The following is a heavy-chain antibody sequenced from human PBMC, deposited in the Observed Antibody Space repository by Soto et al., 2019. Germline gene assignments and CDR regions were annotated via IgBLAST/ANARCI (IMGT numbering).Heavy chain of an antibody. CDR1: GFTFSSYS. CDR2: ISSSSSYI. CDR3: ARGWYSSRWYGDY. V-gene: IGHV3-21*01. J-gene: IGHJ4*02. Sequence: EVQLVESGGGLVKPGGSLRLSCAASGFTFSSYSMNWVRQAPGKGLEWVSSISSSSSYIYYADSVKGRFTISRDNAKNSLYLEMNSRRAEDTAVYYCARGWYSSRWYGDYWGQGTLVTVSS. D-gene: IGHD6-13*01.